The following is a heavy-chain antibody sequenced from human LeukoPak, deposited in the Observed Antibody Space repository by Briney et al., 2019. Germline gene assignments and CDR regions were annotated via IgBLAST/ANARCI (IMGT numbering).Heavy chain of an antibody. Sequence: GSLRLSCAASGFTFSSYAMSWVRQAPGKGLEWVSAISGSGGSTYYADSVKGRFTISRDNSKNTLYLQMNSLRAEDTAVYYCATSYYYDSSGYYSSFDIWGQGTMVTVSS. CDR3: ATSYYYDSSGYYSSFDI. J-gene: IGHJ3*02. D-gene: IGHD3-22*01. V-gene: IGHV3-23*01. CDR1: GFTFSSYA. CDR2: ISGSGGST.